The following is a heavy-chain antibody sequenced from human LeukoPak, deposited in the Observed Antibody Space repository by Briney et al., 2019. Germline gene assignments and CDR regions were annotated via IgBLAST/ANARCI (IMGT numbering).Heavy chain of an antibody. CDR3: AKFGKAVAAAGY. CDR2: ISYDGNNK. D-gene: IGHD6-19*01. CDR1: GSTFSSYG. V-gene: IGHV3-30*18. Sequence: GRSLRLSCAASGSTFSSYGMHWVRQAPGKGLEWVAVISYDGNNKYYADSVKGRFTISRDNSKNTLYLQMNSLRAEDTAVYYCAKFGKAVAAAGYWGQGTLVTVSS. J-gene: IGHJ4*02.